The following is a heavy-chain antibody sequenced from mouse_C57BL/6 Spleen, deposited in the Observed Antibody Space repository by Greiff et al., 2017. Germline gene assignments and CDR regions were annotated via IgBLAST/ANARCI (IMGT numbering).Heavy chain of an antibody. CDR2: INPYNGDT. V-gene: IGHV1-20*01. J-gene: IGHJ2*01. CDR1: GYSFTGYF. Sequence: VQLQQSGPELVKPGASVKISCKASGYSFTGYFMNWVMQSHGKSLEWIGRINPYNGDTFYNQKFKGKATLTVDKSSSTAHMELRSLTSEDSAVYYCAREGGSGYAFDYWGQGTTLTVSS. CDR3: AREGGSGYAFDY. D-gene: IGHD3-2*02.